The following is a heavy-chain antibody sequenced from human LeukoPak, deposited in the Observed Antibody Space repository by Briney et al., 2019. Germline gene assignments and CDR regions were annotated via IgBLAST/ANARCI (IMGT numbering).Heavy chain of an antibody. J-gene: IGHJ6*02. CDR1: GFTFSDYY. CDR2: ISSSGSTI. CDR3: AKGFKVVVVPAAIYYYYVMDV. Sequence: PGGSLRLSCAASGFTFSDYYMSWIRQAPGKGLEWVSYISSSGSTIYYADSVKGRFTISRDNAKNSLYLQMNSLRAEDTAVYYCAKGFKVVVVPAAIYYYYVMDVWGQGTTVTVSS. D-gene: IGHD2-2*01. V-gene: IGHV3-11*01.